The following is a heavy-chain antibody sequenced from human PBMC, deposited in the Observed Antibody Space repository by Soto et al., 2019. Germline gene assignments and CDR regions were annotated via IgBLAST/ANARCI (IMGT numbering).Heavy chain of an antibody. D-gene: IGHD4-17*01. CDR3: TTVAVTTSRQFEGQFDY. J-gene: IGHJ4*02. V-gene: IGHV3-15*01. CDR2: IKSKTDGGTT. CDR1: GFTFSNAW. Sequence: GGSLRLSCAASGFTFSNAWMSWVRQVPGKGLEWVGRIKSKTDGGTTDYAAPVKGRFTISRDDSKNTLYLQMNSLKTEDAAVYYCTTVAVTTSRQFEGQFDYWGQGTLVTVSS.